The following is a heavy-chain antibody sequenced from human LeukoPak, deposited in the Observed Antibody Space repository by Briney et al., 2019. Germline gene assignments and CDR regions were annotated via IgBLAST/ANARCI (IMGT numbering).Heavy chain of an antibody. CDR2: IHYTGTI. CDR1: EGAISGYY. Sequence: SETLSLTCTVSEGAISGYYWTWIRQPPGKGLEWIAYIHYTGTIRYTPSVQSRVTISLDTSKNQFSLRLTSVTAADTAVYYCAREMAAIQFNWFDPWGEGTLVTVSS. D-gene: IGHD5-24*01. CDR3: AREMAAIQFNWFDP. V-gene: IGHV4-59*01. J-gene: IGHJ5*02.